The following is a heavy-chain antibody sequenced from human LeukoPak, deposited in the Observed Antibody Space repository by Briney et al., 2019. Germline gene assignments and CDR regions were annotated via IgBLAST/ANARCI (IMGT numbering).Heavy chain of an antibody. CDR2: IYHSGST. Sequence: SQTLSLTCAVSGGSISSGGHSWSWIRQPPGKGLEWIGYIYHSGSTYYNPSLKSRVTISVDRSKNQFSLKLSSVTAADTAVYFCAREGQDAFDIWGQGTMLTVSS. CDR3: AREGQDAFDI. J-gene: IGHJ3*02. V-gene: IGHV4-30-2*01. CDR1: GGSISSGGHS.